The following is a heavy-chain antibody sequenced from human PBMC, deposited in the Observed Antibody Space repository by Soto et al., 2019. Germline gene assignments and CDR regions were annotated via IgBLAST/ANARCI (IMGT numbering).Heavy chain of an antibody. CDR1: GYTFTGYY. CDR2: INPNSGGT. CDR3: ARETYCSGGSCYGLTFDY. V-gene: IGHV1-2*04. Sequence: ASVKVSCKASGYTFTGYYMHWVRQAPGQGLEWMGWINPNSGGTNYAQKFQGWVTMTRDTSISTAYMELSRLRSDDTAVYYCARETYCSGGSCYGLTFDYRGQGTLVTVSS. D-gene: IGHD2-15*01. J-gene: IGHJ4*02.